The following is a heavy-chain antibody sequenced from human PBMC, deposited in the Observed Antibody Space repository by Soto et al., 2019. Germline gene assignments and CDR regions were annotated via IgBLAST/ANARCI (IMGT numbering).Heavy chain of an antibody. CDR2: INPSSRSA. V-gene: IGHV1-46*03. Sequence: GASVKVSCNASLYTFTNDYIHYLRQAPGQGLDWMGIINPSSRSASYAQRCQGTATTTRDTSTSTVYMELSSLRSEDTAVYYCAREGPPRLRFEWNWFDPWGQGTLVTVSS. CDR3: AREGPPRLRFEWNWFDP. D-gene: IGHD3-9*01. CDR1: LYTFTNDY. J-gene: IGHJ5*02.